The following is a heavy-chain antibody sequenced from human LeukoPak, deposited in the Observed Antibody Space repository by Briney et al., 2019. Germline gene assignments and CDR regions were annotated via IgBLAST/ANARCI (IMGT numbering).Heavy chain of an antibody. CDR2: ISSSGSTI. V-gene: IGHV3-11*04. CDR1: GFTFSDYY. Sequence: GGSLRLSCAASGFTFSDYYMSWIRQAPGKGLEWVSYISSSGSTIYYADSVKGRSTISRDNAKNSLYLQMNSLRAEDTAVYYCARDGRYYDFWSGYLESGYFDYWGQGTLVTVSS. D-gene: IGHD3-3*01. J-gene: IGHJ4*02. CDR3: ARDGRYYDFWSGYLESGYFDY.